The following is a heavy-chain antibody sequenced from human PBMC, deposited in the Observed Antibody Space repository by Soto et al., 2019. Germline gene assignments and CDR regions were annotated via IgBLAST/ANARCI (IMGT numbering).Heavy chain of an antibody. CDR3: AKDEGVGCTLGLFYY. J-gene: IGHJ4*02. D-gene: IGHD1-26*01. V-gene: IGHV3-30*18. Sequence: QVQLVESGGGAVQPGESLRLSCVASGFDFTYYAMHWVRQAPGKGLESVAVMSSDGSKIHHTDSVKGRFTISRDNSKNTLYLQLNSLRKEDTAVYFCAKDEGVGCTLGLFYYWGQGTLVSVSS. CDR1: GFDFTYYA. CDR2: MSSDGSKI.